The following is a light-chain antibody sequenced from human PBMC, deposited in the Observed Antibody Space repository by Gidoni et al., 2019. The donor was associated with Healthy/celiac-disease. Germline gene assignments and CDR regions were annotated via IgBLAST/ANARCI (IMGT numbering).Light chain of an antibody. V-gene: IGKV4-1*01. CDR1: PSVLYSSYNNNY. Sequence: DMVMTQSPGSLAVSLWERATINCKSSPSVLYSSYNNNYLAWYQQKPGQPPKLLIYWASTRESGVPDRFSGSGSGTDFTLTISSLQAEDVAVYYCQQYCSTPPTFGPGTKVDIK. CDR3: QQYCSTPPT. CDR2: WAS. J-gene: IGKJ3*01.